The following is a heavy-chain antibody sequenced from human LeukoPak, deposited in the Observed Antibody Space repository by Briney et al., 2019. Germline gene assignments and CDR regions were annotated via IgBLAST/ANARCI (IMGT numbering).Heavy chain of an antibody. V-gene: IGHV1-8*01. Sequence: GASVKVSCTASGYTFTSYDINWVRQATGQGLEWMGWMNPNSGNTGYAQKFQGRVTMTRDTSISTAYMELSSLRSEDTAVYYCARAWQLGGFDPWGQGTLVTVSS. D-gene: IGHD6-6*01. J-gene: IGHJ5*02. CDR2: MNPNSGNT. CDR3: ARAWQLGGFDP. CDR1: GYTFTSYD.